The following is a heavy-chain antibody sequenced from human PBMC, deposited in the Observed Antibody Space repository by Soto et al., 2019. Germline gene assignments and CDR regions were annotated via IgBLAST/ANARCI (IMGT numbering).Heavy chain of an antibody. CDR2: FDPEDGEI. Sequence: QVQLVQSGAEVKKPGASVKVSCRISGHTLTELSVHWVRQAPGKGLEWMGGFDPEDGEIIHAQKFQGRVTMTEDTSAYSAYMEVSSLTSEDTAVYYCVAGGTRWLQPPFDYWGQGTLVTVSS. CDR1: GHTLTELS. J-gene: IGHJ4*02. CDR3: VAGGTRWLQPPFDY. V-gene: IGHV1-24*01. D-gene: IGHD1-1*01.